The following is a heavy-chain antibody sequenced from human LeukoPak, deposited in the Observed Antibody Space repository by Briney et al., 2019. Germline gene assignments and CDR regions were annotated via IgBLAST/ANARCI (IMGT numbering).Heavy chain of an antibody. CDR1: GFTFDDYG. V-gene: IGHV3-20*04. J-gene: IGHJ4*02. Sequence: GGSLRLSCAASGFTFDDYGMSWVRQAPGKGLEWVFGINWNGGSTGYADSVKGRFTISRDNAKNSLYLQMNSLRAEDTALYYCARDNSGDYYDSSGYLPDYWGQGTLVTVSS. CDR3: ARDNSGDYYDSSGYLPDY. CDR2: INWNGGST. D-gene: IGHD3-22*01.